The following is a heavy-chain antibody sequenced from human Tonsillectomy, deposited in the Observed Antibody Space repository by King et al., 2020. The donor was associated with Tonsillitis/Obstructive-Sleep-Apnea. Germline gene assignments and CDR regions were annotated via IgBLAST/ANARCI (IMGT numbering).Heavy chain of an antibody. CDR3: ASLLSTGSFDS. CDR2: ISYDGSKK. V-gene: IGHV3-30*03. J-gene: IGHJ4*02. D-gene: IGHD2-8*02. Sequence: VQLVESGGGVVQPGRSLRLSCAASGFTFSSYAMHWVRQAPGKGLEWVALISYDGSKKYYADSVKGPFTISRDNSKNTLYLQMNSLRAEDTAVYYCASLLSTGSFDSCGQGTLVTVSS. CDR1: GFTFSSYA.